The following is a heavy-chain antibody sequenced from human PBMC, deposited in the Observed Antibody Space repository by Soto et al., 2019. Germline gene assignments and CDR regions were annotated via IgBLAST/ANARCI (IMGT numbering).Heavy chain of an antibody. CDR3: ARGVYDYWSGYYAGSGLDV. V-gene: IGHV4-59*13. CDR1: GDSMSPFY. D-gene: IGHD3-3*01. CDR2: IYYSGNT. Sequence: QEPLQESGPGLVKPSATLSLTCTVSGDSMSPFYWNWIRQSPGQGLEWIGYIYYSGNTNYNPSLKSRVARAVDTSKNQFYLKLSSVTAADTAVYYCARGVYDYWSGYYAGSGLDVWGQGTTVTVSS. J-gene: IGHJ6*02.